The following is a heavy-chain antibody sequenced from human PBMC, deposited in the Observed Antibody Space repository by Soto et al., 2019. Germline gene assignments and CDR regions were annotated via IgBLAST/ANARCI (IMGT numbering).Heavy chain of an antibody. Sequence: QVQLVESGGGVVQPGRSLRLSCAASGFTFSSDAMHWVRQAPGKGLEWVAVIWYDGSNKYYADSVKGRFTISRDNSKNTLYLQMNSLRAEDTAVYYCARGSGNYYCGMDVWGQGTTLTVSS. CDR1: GFTFSSDA. CDR2: IWYDGSNK. CDR3: ARGSGNYYCGMDV. V-gene: IGHV3-33*01. D-gene: IGHD3-10*01. J-gene: IGHJ6*02.